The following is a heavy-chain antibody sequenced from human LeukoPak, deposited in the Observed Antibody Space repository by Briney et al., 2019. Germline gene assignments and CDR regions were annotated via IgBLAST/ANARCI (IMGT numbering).Heavy chain of an antibody. J-gene: IGHJ4*02. D-gene: IGHD3-10*01. CDR2: ISYDGSNK. CDR1: GFTFSSYG. CDR3: EKEMDPYGSGSCDPYFPFDY. Sequence: PGGSLRLSCAASGFTFSSYGWLWVRQAPGKGLEGVAVISYDGSNKYYAYSVKGRFTISRDNPKNTLYLQMHSLRAEDTAVYYCEKEMDPYGSGSCDPYFPFDYWGEGTLVTVSS. V-gene: IGHV3-30*18.